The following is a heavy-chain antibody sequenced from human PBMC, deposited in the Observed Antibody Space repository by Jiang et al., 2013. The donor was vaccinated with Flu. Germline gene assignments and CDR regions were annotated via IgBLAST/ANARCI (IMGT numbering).Heavy chain of an antibody. CDR1: GGSISSYY. D-gene: IGHD2-2*01. J-gene: IGHJ6*02. V-gene: IGHV4-59*08. CDR2: VYYSGST. CDR3: ARLGLGYCSSTSCYGRSYYFFGMDV. Sequence: GLVKPSETLSLTCTVSGGSISSYYWSWIRQPPGKGLEWIGYVYYSGSTNYNPSLKSRVTISVDTSKNQFSLKLSSVTAADTAVYYCARLGLGYCSSTSCYGRSYYFFGMDVWGQGTTVTVSS.